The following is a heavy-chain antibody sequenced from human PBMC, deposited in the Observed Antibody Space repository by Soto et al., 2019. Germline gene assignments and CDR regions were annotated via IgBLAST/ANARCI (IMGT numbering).Heavy chain of an antibody. V-gene: IGHV1-69*13. D-gene: IGHD6-13*01. Sequence: SVKVSCKASGGTFNNYAIHWVRQAPGQGLEWMGGIVPIFGPAKYAQKFRGRVRITADDSTSTAYMDLSSLTSEDTAIYYCAIPSYSSSWLPNLCYWGQGSLFTVSS. J-gene: IGHJ4*02. CDR2: IVPIFGPA. CDR1: GGTFNNYA. CDR3: AIPSYSSSWLPNLCY.